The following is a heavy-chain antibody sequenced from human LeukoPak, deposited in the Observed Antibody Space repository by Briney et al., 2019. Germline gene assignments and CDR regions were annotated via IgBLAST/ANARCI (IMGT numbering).Heavy chain of an antibody. Sequence: PGGSLGLSCAASGFTFSSYSMNWVRQAPGKGLEWVSSISSSSSYIYYADSVKGRFTISRDNAKNSLYLQMNSLRAEDTAVYYCARDSKGGSYWFDPWGQGTLVTVSS. D-gene: IGHD1-26*01. CDR1: GFTFSSYS. CDR3: ARDSKGGSYWFDP. CDR2: ISSSSSYI. J-gene: IGHJ5*02. V-gene: IGHV3-21*01.